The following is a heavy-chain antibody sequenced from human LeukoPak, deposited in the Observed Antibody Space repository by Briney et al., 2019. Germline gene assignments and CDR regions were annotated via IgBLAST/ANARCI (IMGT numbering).Heavy chain of an antibody. J-gene: IGHJ4*02. CDR3: ATFLLVGTTPLDY. V-gene: IGHV3-15*05. Sequence: GGSLRLSCAASGFSFSNAWLSWVRQAPGKGPEWVGRIKTKTDAGTTDYAAPVKGRFTISRDDSKNVLYLQMNSLKTEDTAVYYCATFLLVGTTPLDYWGQGALVTVSS. D-gene: IGHD1-26*01. CDR2: IKTKTDAGTT. CDR1: GFSFSNAW.